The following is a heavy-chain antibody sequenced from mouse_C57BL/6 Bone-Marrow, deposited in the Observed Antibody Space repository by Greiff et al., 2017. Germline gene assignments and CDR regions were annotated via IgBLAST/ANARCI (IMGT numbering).Heavy chain of an antibody. CDR3: ARGPLYYDGYYAMDY. CDR2: IWTGGGT. D-gene: IGHD2-4*01. J-gene: IGHJ4*01. V-gene: IGHV2-9-1*01. Sequence: VQVVESGPGLVAPSQSLSITCTVSGFSLTSYAISWVRQPPGKGLEWLGVIWTGGGTNYNSALKSRLSISKDNSKSQVFLKMNSLQTDDTARYYCARGPLYYDGYYAMDYWGQGTSVTVSS. CDR1: GFSLTSYA.